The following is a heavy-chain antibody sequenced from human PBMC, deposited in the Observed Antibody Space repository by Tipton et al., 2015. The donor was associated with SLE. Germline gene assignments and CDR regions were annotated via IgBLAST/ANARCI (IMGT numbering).Heavy chain of an antibody. D-gene: IGHD1-26*01. CDR3: ARSKGVGYFDY. J-gene: IGHJ4*02. CDR2: ISYDGSDK. Sequence: SLRLSCAASGFTFSESALHWVRQAPGKGLEWVGVISYDGSDKWYADSVKGRFTISRDDSKNTVYVQMNSLRAEDTAVYYCARSKGVGYFDYWGQGTLVTVSS. CDR1: GFTFSESA. V-gene: IGHV3-30*04.